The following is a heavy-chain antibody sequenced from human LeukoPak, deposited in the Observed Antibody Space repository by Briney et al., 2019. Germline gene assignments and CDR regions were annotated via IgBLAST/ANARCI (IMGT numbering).Heavy chain of an antibody. CDR1: GSTFSIYS. V-gene: IGHV3-21*01. CDR3: ARDLGEGNDAFDI. J-gene: IGHJ3*02. CDR2: ISSSRSFI. Sequence: PGGSLRLSCAASGSTFSIYSMNWVRQAPGKGLEWFSSISSSRSFIYYADSVKGRFTISRDNAKNSLYLQMNSLRAEDTAVYYCARDLGEGNDAFDIWGQGTMVTVSS. D-gene: IGHD3-10*01.